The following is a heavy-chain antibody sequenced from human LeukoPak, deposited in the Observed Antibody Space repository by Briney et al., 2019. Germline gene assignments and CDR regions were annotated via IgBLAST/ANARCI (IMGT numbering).Heavy chain of an antibody. CDR3: ARENSGSYDY. CDR2: IWYDGSNK. Sequence: PGGSLRLSCAASGFTFSSYGMHWGRQAPGKGLEWVAVIWYDGSNKYYVDSVKGRFTISRDNSKNTLYLQMSSLRAEDTAVYYCARENSGSYDYWGQGTLVTVSS. J-gene: IGHJ4*02. V-gene: IGHV3-33*01. CDR1: GFTFSSYG. D-gene: IGHD1-26*01.